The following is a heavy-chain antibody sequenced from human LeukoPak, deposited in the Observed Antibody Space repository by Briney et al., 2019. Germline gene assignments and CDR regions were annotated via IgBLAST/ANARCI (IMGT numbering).Heavy chain of an antibody. Sequence: SETLSLTCTVSGGSISSGGYYWSWIRQPPGKGLEWIGYIYHSGSTYYNPSLKSRVTISVDRSKNQFSLKLSSVTAADTAVYYCARVASSSWFYFDYWGQGTLVTVSS. V-gene: IGHV4-30-2*01. CDR2: IYHSGST. CDR3: ARVASSSWFYFDY. CDR1: GGSISSGGYY. D-gene: IGHD6-13*01. J-gene: IGHJ4*02.